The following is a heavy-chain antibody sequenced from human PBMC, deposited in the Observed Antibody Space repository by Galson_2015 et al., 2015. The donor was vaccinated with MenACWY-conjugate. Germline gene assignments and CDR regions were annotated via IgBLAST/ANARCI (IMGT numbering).Heavy chain of an antibody. CDR1: GFTVSTNY. V-gene: IGHV3-53*01. Sequence: SLRLSCAATGFTVSTNYMSWVRQAPGKGLECVSVIYAGGSTYYTDSVKGRFTVSRDNSNNTVHLQMNSLRVEDTAVYYCARAISLRGSGHFPPDYMDVWGKGTTVTVSS. CDR2: IYAGGST. D-gene: IGHD3-10*01. CDR3: ARAISLRGSGHFPPDYMDV. J-gene: IGHJ6*03.